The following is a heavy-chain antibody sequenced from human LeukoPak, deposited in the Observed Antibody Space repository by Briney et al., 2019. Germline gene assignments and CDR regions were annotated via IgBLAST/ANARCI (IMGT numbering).Heavy chain of an antibody. J-gene: IGHJ4*02. CDR3: ARGHDLLKGLD. Sequence: SETLSLTCTVSGGSISSYYWSWIRQSPGKGLEWIGSLFSSGSGYYNPSLRSRVTTSVDTSKNQFSLKLSSVTAADTAVYYCARGHDLLKGLDWGQGTLVTVSS. V-gene: IGHV4-39*07. D-gene: IGHD1-1*01. CDR2: LFSSGSG. CDR1: GGSISSYY.